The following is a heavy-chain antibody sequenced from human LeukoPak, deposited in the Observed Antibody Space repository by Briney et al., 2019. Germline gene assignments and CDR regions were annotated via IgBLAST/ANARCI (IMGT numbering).Heavy chain of an antibody. D-gene: IGHD6-13*01. Sequence: SETLSLTCTVSGVSISSYYWTWIRQPPGEGLEWIGYIYYSGSTNYNPSLKSRVTISVDTSKNQFSLKLSSVTAADTAVYCCARALQPGVYAFDIWGQGTMVTVSS. CDR3: ARALQPGVYAFDI. J-gene: IGHJ3*02. CDR1: GVSISSYY. CDR2: IYYSGST. V-gene: IGHV4-59*01.